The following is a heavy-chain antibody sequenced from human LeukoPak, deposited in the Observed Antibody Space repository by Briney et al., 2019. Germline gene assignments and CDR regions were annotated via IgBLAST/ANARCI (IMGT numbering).Heavy chain of an antibody. CDR2: ISSDGSDK. J-gene: IGHJ4*02. Sequence: GGSLRLSCAASGFTFSSYGMHWVRQAPGKGLEWVALISSDGSDKYFADSAKGRFTISRDNSKNTLYLQMNSLRAEDTAVYYCAKDATYFYDSSGYYSLLDYWGQGTLVTVST. V-gene: IGHV3-30*18. CDR3: AKDATYFYDSSGYYSLLDY. CDR1: GFTFSSYG. D-gene: IGHD3-22*01.